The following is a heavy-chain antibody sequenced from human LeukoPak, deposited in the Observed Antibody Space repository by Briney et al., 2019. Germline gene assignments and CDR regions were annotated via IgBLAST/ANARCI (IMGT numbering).Heavy chain of an antibody. CDR1: GGSISSYY. V-gene: IGHV4-59*12. CDR2: IYYSGST. J-gene: IGHJ4*02. CDR3: ARDGGIAARSTPFDY. D-gene: IGHD6-6*01. Sequence: QPSETLSLTCTVSGGSISSYYWSWIRQPPGKGLEWIGYIYYSGSTNYNPSLKSRVTISVDTSKNQFSLKLSSVAAADTAVYYCARDGGIAARSTPFDYWGQGTLVTVSS.